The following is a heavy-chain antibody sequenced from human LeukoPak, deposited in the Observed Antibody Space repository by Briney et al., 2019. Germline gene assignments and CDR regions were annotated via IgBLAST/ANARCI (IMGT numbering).Heavy chain of an antibody. J-gene: IGHJ4*02. CDR3: ARAEYSNDFDY. Sequence: PGGSLRLSCAASGFTFCNYWMHWVRQAPGKGLVWVSHIISDGNSINYADSVKGRFTISRDNANNTLYLQMNSLRAEDTAVYYCARAEYSNDFDYWGQGILVTVSS. D-gene: IGHD6-6*01. CDR2: IISDGNSI. CDR1: GFTFCNYW. V-gene: IGHV3-74*01.